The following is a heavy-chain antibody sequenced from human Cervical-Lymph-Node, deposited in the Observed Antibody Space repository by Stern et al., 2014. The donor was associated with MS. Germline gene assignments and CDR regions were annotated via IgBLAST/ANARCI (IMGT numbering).Heavy chain of an antibody. Sequence: QVQLQESGPGLVKPSQTLSLTCTVSNDSINSGNYYWSWIPQHPGKGLEWIGYIYFSGSTYYNPSLKSRVTISIDTSKNKFSLRLSSVTTADTAIYYCARTPGYCSGASCYTDAFDVWGQGTLVTVSS. CDR2: IYFSGST. CDR3: ARTPGYCSGASCYTDAFDV. J-gene: IGHJ3*01. CDR1: NDSINSGNYY. V-gene: IGHV4-31*03. D-gene: IGHD2-2*02.